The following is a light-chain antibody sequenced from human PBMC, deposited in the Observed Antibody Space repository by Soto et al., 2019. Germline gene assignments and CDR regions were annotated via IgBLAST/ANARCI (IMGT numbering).Light chain of an antibody. V-gene: IGLV1-47*01. CDR1: SSNIGSNY. CDR2: RNN. J-gene: IGLJ3*02. Sequence: QSVLTQPPSAPGTPGQRVTISCSGSSSNIGSNYAYWYQQLPGTAPKLLIYRNNERPSGVPDRFSGSKSGTSASLAISGLRSEDEAESYCAAWDDSLSGWVFGGGTKLTVL. CDR3: AAWDDSLSGWV.